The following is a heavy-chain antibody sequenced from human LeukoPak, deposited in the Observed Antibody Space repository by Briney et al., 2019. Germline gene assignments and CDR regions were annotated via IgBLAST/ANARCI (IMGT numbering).Heavy chain of an antibody. D-gene: IGHD6-19*01. CDR1: GGTFSSYA. V-gene: IGHV1-69*04. J-gene: IGHJ4*02. Sequence: GASVKVSCKASGGTFSSYAISWVRQAPGQGLEWMGRIIPILGIANYAQKFQGRVTITADKSTSTAYMELSSLRSEDTAVYYCARDAIAVAVGGGALGDYWGQGTLVTVSS. CDR3: ARDAIAVAVGGGALGDY. CDR2: IIPILGIA.